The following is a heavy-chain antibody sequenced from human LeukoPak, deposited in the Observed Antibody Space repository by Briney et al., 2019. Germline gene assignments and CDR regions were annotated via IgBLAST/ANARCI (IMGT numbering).Heavy chain of an antibody. CDR1: GFTFSSYG. J-gene: IGHJ4*02. Sequence: PGGSLRLSCAASGFTFSSYGMHWVRQTPGKGLEWVAVISGDGSIIYYLESVKGRFTISRDNSKNTLDLQMNSLRTEDTAVYYCAKEAGGNSEIDYWGQGTLVTVSS. CDR3: AKEAGGNSEIDY. D-gene: IGHD4-23*01. CDR2: ISGDGSII. V-gene: IGHV3-30*18.